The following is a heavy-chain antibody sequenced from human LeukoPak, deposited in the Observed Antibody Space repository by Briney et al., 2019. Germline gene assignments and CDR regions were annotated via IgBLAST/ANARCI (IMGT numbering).Heavy chain of an antibody. J-gene: IGHJ3*02. V-gene: IGHV4-39*07. CDR2: IYYYSGST. Sequence: SETLSLTCTVSGGSISSSTYFWGWIRQPPGKGLEWIGSIYYYSGSTYYNPSLKSRVTISVDTSKNQFSLRLSSVTAADTAVYYCAGIGYCSSTSCYGYAFDIWGQGTMVTVSS. CDR1: GGSISSSTYF. CDR3: AGIGYCSSTSCYGYAFDI. D-gene: IGHD2-2*01.